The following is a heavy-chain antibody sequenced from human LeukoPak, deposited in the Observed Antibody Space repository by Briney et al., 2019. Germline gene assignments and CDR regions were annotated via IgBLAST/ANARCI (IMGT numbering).Heavy chain of an antibody. D-gene: IGHD6-13*01. CDR2: IYYSGTT. V-gene: IGHV4-39*01. J-gene: IGHJ4*02. CDR3: ARLAFGYSSSWYDY. Sequence: SETLSLTCNVSGASISNYYWGWIRQPPGKGLEWIGTIYYSGTTYYNPSLKSRVTISVDMSKNQFSLKLTSVTAADTAVYYCARLAFGYSSSWYDYWGQGTLVTVSS. CDR1: GASISNYY.